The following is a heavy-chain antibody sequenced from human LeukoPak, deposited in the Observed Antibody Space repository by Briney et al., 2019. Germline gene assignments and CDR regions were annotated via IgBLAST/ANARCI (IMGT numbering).Heavy chain of an antibody. CDR3: ARDPSPPCYDFWSGSLFDP. V-gene: IGHV1-69*05. Sequence: ASVKVSCKASGGTFSSYAISWVRHAPGQGLEWMGGIIPIFGTANYAQKFQGRVTITTDESTSTACMELSSLRSEDTAVYYCARDPSPPCYDFWSGSLFDPWGQGTLVTVSS. J-gene: IGHJ5*02. D-gene: IGHD3-3*01. CDR2: IIPIFGTA. CDR1: GGTFSSYA.